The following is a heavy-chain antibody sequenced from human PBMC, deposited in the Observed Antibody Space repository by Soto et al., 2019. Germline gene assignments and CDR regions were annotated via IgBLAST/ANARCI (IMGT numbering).Heavy chain of an antibody. CDR2: IIPIFGTA. CDR3: ARGYCISTSCYAPYYYYYGMDV. J-gene: IGHJ6*02. Sequence: QVQLVQSGAEVKKPGSSVKVSCKASGGTFSSYAISWVRQAPGQGLEWMGGIIPIFGTANYAQKFQGRVTITADESTSTAYMELSSLRSKDTAVYYCARGYCISTSCYAPYYYYYGMDVWGQGTTVTVSS. CDR1: GGTFSSYA. D-gene: IGHD2-2*01. V-gene: IGHV1-69*12.